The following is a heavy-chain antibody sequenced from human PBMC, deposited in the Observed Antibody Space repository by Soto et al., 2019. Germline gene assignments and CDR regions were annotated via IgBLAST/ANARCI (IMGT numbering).Heavy chain of an antibody. D-gene: IGHD6-13*01. J-gene: IGHJ6*03. CDR3: ARDREQQLIRGYYDMDV. V-gene: IGHV1-3*01. Sequence: QVQLVQSGAEVKEPGASVKVSCKASGYTFTSYAMHWVRQAPGQRLEWVGWINADNANTKYSPRFQGRVTITRDTPASTAYMELSSLRSEDTAVYYCARDREQQLIRGYYDMDVWGRGTKVTVYS. CDR1: GYTFTSYA. CDR2: INADNANT.